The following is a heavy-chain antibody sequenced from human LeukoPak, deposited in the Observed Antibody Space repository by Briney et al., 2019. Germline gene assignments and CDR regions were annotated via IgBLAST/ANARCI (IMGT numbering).Heavy chain of an antibody. CDR1: GFTFSSYG. V-gene: IGHV3-33*01. D-gene: IGHD3-22*01. CDR3: AREGSSNYYDSSGYPQYYFDY. Sequence: GGSLRLSCAASGFTFSSYGMHWVRQAPGKGLEWVAVIWYDGSNKYYADSVKGRFTISRDNSKNTLYLQMNSLRAEDTAVYYCAREGSSNYYDSSGYPQYYFDYWGQGTLVTASS. J-gene: IGHJ4*02. CDR2: IWYDGSNK.